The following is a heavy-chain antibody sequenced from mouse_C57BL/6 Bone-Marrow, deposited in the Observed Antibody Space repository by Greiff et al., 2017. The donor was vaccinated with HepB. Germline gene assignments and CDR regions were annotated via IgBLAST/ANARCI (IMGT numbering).Heavy chain of an antibody. Sequence: QLQQSGAELVRPGTSVKVSCKASGYAFTNYLIEWVKQRPGQGLEWIGVINPGSGGTNYNEKFKGKATLTADKSSSTAYMQLSSLTSEDSAVYFCARSGSSGYLDYWGQGTTLTVSS. V-gene: IGHV1-54*01. D-gene: IGHD3-2*02. CDR2: INPGSGGT. J-gene: IGHJ2*01. CDR3: ARSGSSGYLDY. CDR1: GYAFTNYL.